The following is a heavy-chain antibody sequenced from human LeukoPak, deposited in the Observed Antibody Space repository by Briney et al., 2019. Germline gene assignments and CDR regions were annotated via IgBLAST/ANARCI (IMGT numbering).Heavy chain of an antibody. CDR1: GFTFSSHA. Sequence: PGGSLRLSCAASGFTFSSHAMSWVRQAPGKGLEWVSAVSGSGDNTYYADSVKGRFTISRDNSKNTLYLHMSSLRAEDTAVYYCACTAYYYYYLDVRGKGTTVTVSS. D-gene: IGHD5-18*01. CDR2: VSGSGDNT. CDR3: ACTAYYYYYLDV. J-gene: IGHJ6*03. V-gene: IGHV3-23*01.